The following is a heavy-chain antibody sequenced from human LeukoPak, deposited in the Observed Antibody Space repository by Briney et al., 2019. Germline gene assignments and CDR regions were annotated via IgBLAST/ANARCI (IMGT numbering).Heavy chain of an antibody. CDR1: GGSITARRPY. V-gene: IGHV4-39*01. D-gene: IGHD3-10*01. Sequence: SETLSLTCSVSGGSITARRPYWGWIRKSPEKGLEWIGSVSYFGNAYYRPSLLSRATISIDTSKTQISLKLTSVTATDTAMYYCATHDEGSYFDSWGRGTLVTLSS. J-gene: IGHJ4*02. CDR2: VSYFGNA. CDR3: ATHDEGSYFDS.